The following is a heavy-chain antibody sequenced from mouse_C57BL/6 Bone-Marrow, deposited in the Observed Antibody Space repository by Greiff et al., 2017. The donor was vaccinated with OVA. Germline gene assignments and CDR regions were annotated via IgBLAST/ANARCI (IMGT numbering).Heavy chain of an antibody. Sequence: VQLQQSGAELVRPGASVTLSCKASGYTFTDYEMHWVKQTPVHGLEWIGAIDPETGGTAYNQKFKGKAILTADKSSSTAYMELRSLTSEDSAVYYCTRRVLHGPYYYARDYWGQGTSVTVSS. V-gene: IGHV1-15*01. J-gene: IGHJ4*01. CDR1: GYTFTDYE. CDR2: IDPETGGT. D-gene: IGHD1-1*01. CDR3: TRRVLHGPYYYARDY.